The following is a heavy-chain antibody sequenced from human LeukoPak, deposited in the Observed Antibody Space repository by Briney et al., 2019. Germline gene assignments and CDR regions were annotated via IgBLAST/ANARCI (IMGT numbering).Heavy chain of an antibody. V-gene: IGHV1-69*13. CDR1: GGTFSSYA. J-gene: IGHJ4*02. Sequence: ASVKVSCTASGGTFSSYAISWVRQAPGQGLEWMGGIIPIFGTANYARKFQGRVTITADESTSTAYMELSSLRSEDTAVYYCARGYYYDSSGYPPLGYWGQGTLVTVSS. D-gene: IGHD3-22*01. CDR2: IIPIFGTA. CDR3: ARGYYYDSSGYPPLGY.